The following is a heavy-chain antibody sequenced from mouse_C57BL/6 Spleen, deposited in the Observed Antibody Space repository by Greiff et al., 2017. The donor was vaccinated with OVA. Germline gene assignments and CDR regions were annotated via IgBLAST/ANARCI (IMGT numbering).Heavy chain of an antibody. D-gene: IGHD2-2*01. CDR2: INPSNGGT. CDR1: GYTFTSYW. J-gene: IGHJ4*01. CDR3: ARDPPSYGYDDYYAMDY. V-gene: IGHV1-53*01. Sequence: QVQLQQPGTELVKPGASVKLSCKASGYTFTSYWMHWVKQRPGQGLEWIGNINPSNGGTNYNEKFKSKATLTVDKSSSTAYMQLSSLTSEDSAVYYCARDPPSYGYDDYYAMDYWGQGTSVTVSS.